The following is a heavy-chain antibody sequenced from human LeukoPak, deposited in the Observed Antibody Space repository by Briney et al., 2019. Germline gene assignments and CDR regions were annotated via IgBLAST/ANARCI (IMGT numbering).Heavy chain of an antibody. CDR2: INAGNGNT. CDR1: GYTFTSYA. CDR3: ARGTYYYGSGSYYLHY. J-gene: IGHJ4*02. V-gene: IGHV1-3*01. Sequence: GASVKVSCKASGYTFTSYAMHWVRQAPGQRLEWMGWINAGNGNTKYSQKFQGRVTITRDTSASTANMELSSLRSEDTAVYYCARGTYYYGSGSYYLHYWDQGTLVTVSS. D-gene: IGHD3-10*01.